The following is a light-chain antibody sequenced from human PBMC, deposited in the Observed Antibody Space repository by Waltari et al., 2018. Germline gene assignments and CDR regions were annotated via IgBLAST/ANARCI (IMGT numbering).Light chain of an antibody. Sequence: DIKMTQSPSSVSASVGDTVTLTCRTSQSISNWVAWYQQKPGKAPNLLIYGASSLQSGVPPRFSGSGSGTDFTLTISGLQPEDFAKYFCQQTNSFPWTFGQGTKVEVK. CDR2: GAS. CDR1: QSISNW. J-gene: IGKJ1*01. V-gene: IGKV1-12*01. CDR3: QQTNSFPWT.